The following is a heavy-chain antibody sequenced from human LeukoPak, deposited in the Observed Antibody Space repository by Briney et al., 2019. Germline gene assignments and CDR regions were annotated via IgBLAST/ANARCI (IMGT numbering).Heavy chain of an antibody. V-gene: IGHV3-30*18. CDR3: AEGEVFSA. D-gene: IGHD3-3*01. CDR2: ISYDGSNK. J-gene: IGHJ4*02. CDR1: GFTFSSYG. Sequence: GGSLRLSCAASGFTFSSYGMHWVCQAPGKGLEWVAVISYDGSNKYYADSVKGRFTISRDNSKNTLYLQMNSLRAEDTAVYYCAEGEVFSAWGQGTLVTVSS.